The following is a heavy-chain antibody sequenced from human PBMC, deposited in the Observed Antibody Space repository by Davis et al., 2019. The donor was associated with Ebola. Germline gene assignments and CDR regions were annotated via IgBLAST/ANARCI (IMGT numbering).Heavy chain of an antibody. CDR2: INPNDGRT. CDR1: GYTFTNYY. V-gene: IGHV1-46*01. D-gene: IGHD2-2*01. Sequence: ASVKVSCKASGYTFTNYYMHWVRQAPGQGLEWMGMINPNDGRTIYAQKFQGRVTVTRDTSTTTVYMDLSSLRSEDTAVYYCERGRYISSPALWGQGTLVTVSS. CDR3: ERGRYISSPAL. J-gene: IGHJ4*02.